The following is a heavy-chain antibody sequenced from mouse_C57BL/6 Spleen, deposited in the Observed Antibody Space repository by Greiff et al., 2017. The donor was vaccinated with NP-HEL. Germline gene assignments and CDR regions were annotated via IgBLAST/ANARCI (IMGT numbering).Heavy chain of an antibody. CDR2: INPNNGGT. J-gene: IGHJ2*01. CDR3: ARGWLLNYFDY. CDR1: GYTFTDYY. V-gene: IGHV1-26*01. Sequence: EVQLQQSGPELVKPGASVKISCKASGYTFTDYYMNWVKQSHGKSLEWIGDINPNNGGTSYNQKFKGKATLTADKSSSTAYMELRSLTSEDSAVYYCARGWLLNYFDYWGQGTTLTVSS. D-gene: IGHD2-3*01.